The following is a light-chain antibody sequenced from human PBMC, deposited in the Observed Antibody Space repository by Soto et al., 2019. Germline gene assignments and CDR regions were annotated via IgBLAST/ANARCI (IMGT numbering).Light chain of an antibody. CDR3: QQYASLPLI. CDR2: DTS. J-gene: IGKJ4*01. CDR1: QDISDY. V-gene: IGKV1-33*01. Sequence: DLEMTQAPSSVYASIGDSVTLTSXASQDISDYLNWYQQKPGKAPKLLIYDTSNMETGVPSRFNGSGSGTDFTFTISSLQPEDIATYYCQQYASLPLIFGGGAKVDIK.